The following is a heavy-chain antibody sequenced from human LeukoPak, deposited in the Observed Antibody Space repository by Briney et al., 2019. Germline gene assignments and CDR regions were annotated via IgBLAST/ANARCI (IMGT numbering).Heavy chain of an antibody. D-gene: IGHD2-15*01. CDR3: AKMMFEGFCGGGTCYRYSPFDY. V-gene: IGHV3-30-3*02. J-gene: IGHJ4*02. CDR2: ISYDGSNK. CDR1: GFTFSSYA. Sequence: PGGSLRLSCAASGFTFSSYAMHWVRQAPGKGLEWVAVISYDGSNKYYADSVKGRFTISRDNSKNTLYLQVNSLRAEDTAIYYCAKMMFEGFCGGGTCYRYSPFDYWGQGTLATVSS.